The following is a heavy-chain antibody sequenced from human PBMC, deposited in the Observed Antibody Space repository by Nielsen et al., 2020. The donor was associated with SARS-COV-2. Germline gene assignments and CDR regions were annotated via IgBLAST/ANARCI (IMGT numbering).Heavy chain of an antibody. CDR2: INPNSGGT. CDR3: ARYLGQLVATPDY. D-gene: IGHD4-23*01. J-gene: IGHJ4*02. Sequence: ASVNVSCKASGYTFTGYSMHLVRQAPGQGLEWMGRINPNSGGTNYAQKFQGRVTMTRDTSISTAYMELSRLRSDDTAVYYCARYLGQLVATPDYWGQGTLVTVSS. CDR1: GYTFTGYS. V-gene: IGHV1-2*06.